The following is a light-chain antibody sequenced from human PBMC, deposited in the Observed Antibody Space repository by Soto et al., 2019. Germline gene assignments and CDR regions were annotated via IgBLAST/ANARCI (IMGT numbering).Light chain of an antibody. CDR2: DAS. V-gene: IGKV1-5*01. Sequence: DIHMTQSPSSLSASFQYRFIITCLASQSISNHLNWYQQKPGKAPKLLIYDASSLESGVPSRFSGSGSGTEFTLTISRLQPDDFAGYYCQQYNSYSGTFGQGTKVDIK. CDR1: QSISNH. CDR3: QQYNSYSGT. J-gene: IGKJ1*01.